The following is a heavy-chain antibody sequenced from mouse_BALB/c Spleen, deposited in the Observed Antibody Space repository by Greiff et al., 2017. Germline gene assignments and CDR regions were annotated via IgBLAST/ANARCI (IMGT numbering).Heavy chain of an antibody. D-gene: IGHD2-14*01. V-gene: IGHV1-5*01. J-gene: IGHJ3*01. CDR2: IYPGNSDT. CDR1: GYTFTSYW. Sequence: EVQLQESGTVLARPGASVKMSCKASGYTFTSYWMHWVKQRPGQGLEWIGAIYPGNSDTSYNQKFKGKAKLTAVTSTSTAYMELSSLTNEDSAVYYCTRGGYDGTWFAYWGQGTLVTVSA. CDR3: TRGGYDGTWFAY.